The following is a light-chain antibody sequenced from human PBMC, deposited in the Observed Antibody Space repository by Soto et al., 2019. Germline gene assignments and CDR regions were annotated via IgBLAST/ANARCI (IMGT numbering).Light chain of an antibody. J-gene: IGKJ1*01. V-gene: IGKV3-11*01. CDR2: DAS. Sequence: EIVLTQSPATLPLSPGERATLSCRASQSVSRYLAWYQQKPGQAPRLLIYDASNRATGIPARFSGSGSGTDFTLTISSLGPEDSAVYYCQQRSNWRGTFGQGTKVEI. CDR3: QQRSNWRGT. CDR1: QSVSRY.